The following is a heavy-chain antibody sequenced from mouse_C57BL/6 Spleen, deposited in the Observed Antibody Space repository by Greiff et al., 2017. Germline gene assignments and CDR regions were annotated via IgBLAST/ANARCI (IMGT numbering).Heavy chain of an antibody. CDR1: GFTFSNYW. D-gene: IGHD2-4*01. CDR3: TVYDYDGETYFDY. Sequence: EVHLVESGGGLVQPGGSMKLSCVASGFTFSNYWMNWVRQSPEKGLEWVAQIRLKSDNYATHYAESVKGRFTISRDDSKSSVYLQMNNLRAEDTGIYYCTVYDYDGETYFDYWGQGTTLTVSS. V-gene: IGHV6-3*01. J-gene: IGHJ2*01. CDR2: IRLKSDNYAT.